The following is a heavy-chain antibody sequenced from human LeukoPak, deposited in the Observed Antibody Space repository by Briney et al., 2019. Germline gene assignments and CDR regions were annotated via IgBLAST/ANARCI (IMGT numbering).Heavy chain of an antibody. CDR1: GGSFSGYY. V-gene: IGHV4-34*01. CDR3: ARGLGYCSGGSCPY. Sequence: SETLSLTCAVYGGSFSGYYCSWIRQPPGKGLEWIGEINHSGSTNYNPSLKSRVTISVDTSKNQFSLKLSSVTAADTAVYYCARGLGYCSGGSCPYWGQGTLVTVSS. CDR2: INHSGST. J-gene: IGHJ4*02. D-gene: IGHD2-15*01.